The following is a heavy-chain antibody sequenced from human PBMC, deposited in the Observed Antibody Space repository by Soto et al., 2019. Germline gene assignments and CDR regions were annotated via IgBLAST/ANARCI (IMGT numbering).Heavy chain of an antibody. D-gene: IGHD6-19*01. Sequence: GSLLLTCAASGFTFSDYYMSWIRQAPGKGLEWVSYISSSGSTIYYADSVKGRFTISRDNAKNSLYLQMNSLRAEDTAVYYCARTIAVAGRVWDYWGQGTLVTVYS. V-gene: IGHV3-11*01. J-gene: IGHJ4*02. CDR2: ISSSGSTI. CDR1: GFTFSDYY. CDR3: ARTIAVAGRVWDY.